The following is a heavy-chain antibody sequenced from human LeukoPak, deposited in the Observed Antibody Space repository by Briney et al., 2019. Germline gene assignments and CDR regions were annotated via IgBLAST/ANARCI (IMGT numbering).Heavy chain of an antibody. Sequence: PSQTLSLTCTVSGGSISSGGYYRSWIRQHPGKGLEWIGYIYYSGSTYYNPSLKSRVTISVDTSKNQFSLKLSSVTAADTAVYYCARDIAGTRGGFNWFDPWGQGTLVTVSS. CDR2: IYYSGST. CDR3: ARDIAGTRGGFNWFDP. D-gene: IGHD1-7*01. CDR1: GGSISSGGYY. J-gene: IGHJ5*02. V-gene: IGHV4-31*03.